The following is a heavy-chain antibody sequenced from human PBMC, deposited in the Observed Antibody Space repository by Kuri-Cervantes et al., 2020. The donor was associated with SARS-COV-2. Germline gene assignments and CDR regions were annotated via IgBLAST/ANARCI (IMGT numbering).Heavy chain of an antibody. CDR2: FDPEDGET. V-gene: IGHV1-24*01. CDR3: ARKKDVLLWFGESDTYIFDY. J-gene: IGHJ4*02. D-gene: IGHD3-10*01. Sequence: ASVKVSCKVSGYTLTELSMHWVRQAPGKGLEWMGGFDPEDGETIYAQKFQGRVTMTEDTSTDTAYMELRSLRSDDTAVYYCARKKDVLLWFGESDTYIFDYWGQGTLVTVSS. CDR1: GYTLTELS.